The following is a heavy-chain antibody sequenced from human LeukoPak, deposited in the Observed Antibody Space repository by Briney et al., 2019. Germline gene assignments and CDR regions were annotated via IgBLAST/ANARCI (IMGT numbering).Heavy chain of an antibody. Sequence: GGSLRLSCAASGFTFGIYAMHWVRQAPGKGLEWVGRIKSKTDGGTTDYAAPVKGRFTISRDDSKNTLYLQMNSLKTEDTAVYYCTTTGYCSSTSCGPWGQGTLVTVSS. CDR2: IKSKTDGGTT. CDR1: GFTFGIYA. V-gene: IGHV3-15*07. D-gene: IGHD2-2*01. CDR3: TTTGYCSSTSCGP. J-gene: IGHJ5*02.